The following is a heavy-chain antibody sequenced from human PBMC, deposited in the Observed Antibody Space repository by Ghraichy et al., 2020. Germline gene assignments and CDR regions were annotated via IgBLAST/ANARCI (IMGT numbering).Heavy chain of an antibody. V-gene: IGHV4-31*11. Sequence: SETLSLTCAVSGASIKADGYYWNWIRHIPGKGLEWIGYIYDTEKSHFNPSLESPVSMSIATTKKQFSLTLSSLTAADTAVYFCARASIIVQSRYFDFWGQGTLVTVSS. CDR3: ARASIIVQSRYFDF. D-gene: IGHD3-22*01. J-gene: IGHJ4*02. CDR1: GASIKADGYY. CDR2: IYDTEKS.